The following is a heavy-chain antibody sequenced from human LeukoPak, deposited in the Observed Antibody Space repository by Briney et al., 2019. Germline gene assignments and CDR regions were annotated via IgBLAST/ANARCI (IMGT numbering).Heavy chain of an antibody. CDR3: AKGGHYSFFDY. Sequence: GGSLRLSCTASGLIFRNYAITRVRQAPRKGLEWVSTISGDGTETFYADSVKGRFTISRDSSKNTHYLQMSSLRAEDSGIYYCAKGGHYSFFDYWGQGTLVTVSS. CDR1: GLIFRNYA. V-gene: IGHV3-23*01. CDR2: ISGDGTET. J-gene: IGHJ4*02. D-gene: IGHD4-11*01.